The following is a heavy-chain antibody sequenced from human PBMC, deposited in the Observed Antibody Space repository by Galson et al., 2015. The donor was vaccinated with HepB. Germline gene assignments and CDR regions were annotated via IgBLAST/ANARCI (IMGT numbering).Heavy chain of an antibody. J-gene: IGHJ3*02. CDR2: IGTAGDT. CDR3: ARGVHYGDYDSYAFDM. D-gene: IGHD4-17*01. V-gene: IGHV3-13*01. Sequence: SLRLSCAASGFTFSSYDMHWVRQATGKGLEWVSAIGTAGDTYYPGSVKGRFTISRENAKNSLYLQMNSLRAGDTAVYYCARGVHYGDYDSYAFDMWGQGTVVTVSS. CDR1: GFTFSSYD.